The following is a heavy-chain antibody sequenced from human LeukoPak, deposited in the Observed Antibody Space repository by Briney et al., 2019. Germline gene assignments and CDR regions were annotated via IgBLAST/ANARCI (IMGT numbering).Heavy chain of an antibody. CDR3: ARLIAAAGTGIDY. V-gene: IGHV4-34*01. Sequence: SETLSLTCTVSGGSISSYYRSWIRQPPGKGLEWIGEINHSGSTNYNPSLKSRVTISVDTSKNQFSLKLSSVTAADTAVYYCARLIAAAGTGIDYWGQGTLVTVSS. J-gene: IGHJ4*02. CDR1: GGSISSYY. CDR2: INHSGST. D-gene: IGHD6-13*01.